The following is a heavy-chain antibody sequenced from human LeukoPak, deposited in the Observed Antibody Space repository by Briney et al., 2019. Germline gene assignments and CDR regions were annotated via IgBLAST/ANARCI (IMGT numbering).Heavy chain of an antibody. CDR2: INHRGST. J-gene: IGHJ4*02. Sequence: SETLSLTCAVYGGSFSGYYWSWIRQPPGKGLEWIGEINHRGSTNYNPSLKSRVTISVDTSKNQFSLKLSSVTAADTAVYYCARGLGYCSSTSCYDFDYWGQGTLVTVSS. CDR3: ARGLGYCSSTSCYDFDY. CDR1: GGSFSGYY. D-gene: IGHD2-2*01. V-gene: IGHV4-34*01.